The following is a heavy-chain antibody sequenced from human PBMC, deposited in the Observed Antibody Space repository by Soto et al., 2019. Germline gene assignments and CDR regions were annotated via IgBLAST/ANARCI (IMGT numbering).Heavy chain of an antibody. CDR2: IYHSGST. CDR1: GGSISSSNW. CDR3: ARRVPYYDY. V-gene: IGHV4-4*02. D-gene: IGHD3-3*01. J-gene: IGHJ4*02. Sequence: SETLSLTCAVSGGSISSSNWWSWVRQPQGRGWSGLGEIYHSGSTNYNPSLKSRVTISVDKSKNQFSLKLSSVTAADTAVYYCARRVPYYDYWGQGTLVTVSS.